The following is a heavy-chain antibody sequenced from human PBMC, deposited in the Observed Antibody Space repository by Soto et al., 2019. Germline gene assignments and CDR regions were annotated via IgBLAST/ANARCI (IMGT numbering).Heavy chain of an antibody. CDR1: GGSISGYY. D-gene: IGHD6-19*01. CDR2: ISYSGST. J-gene: IGHJ6*02. Sequence: PSETLSLTCTVSGGSISGYYWSWIRQSPEKGLEYIGYISYSGSTNYNPSLKSRVTTSLDTSKNQFSLKLSSVTAEDTAVYYCANIHYSSGWHPIYGMDVWGQGTTVTVSS. V-gene: IGHV4-59*12. CDR3: ANIHYSSGWHPIYGMDV.